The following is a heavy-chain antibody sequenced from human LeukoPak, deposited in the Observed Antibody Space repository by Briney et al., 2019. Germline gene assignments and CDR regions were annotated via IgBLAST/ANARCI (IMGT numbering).Heavy chain of an antibody. D-gene: IGHD1-1*01. CDR1: GFTFSSYV. CDR3: ARSLTTLTYEGY. Sequence: GGSLRLSCAASGFTFSSYVTNWVRQAPGKGLEWVSSINSGSTYTYYTESVKGRFTVSRDNAKNSLFLQMNSLRAEDTAIYYCARSLTTLTYEGYWGQGTLVTVSS. J-gene: IGHJ4*02. CDR2: INSGSTYT. V-gene: IGHV3-21*01.